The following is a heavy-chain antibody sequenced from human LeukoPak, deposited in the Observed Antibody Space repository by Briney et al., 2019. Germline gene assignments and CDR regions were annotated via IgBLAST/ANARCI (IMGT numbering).Heavy chain of an antibody. J-gene: IGHJ4*02. Sequence: PGGSLRPSCVASGFTVSSNYMSWVRQAPGKGLEWVSIIYTGGSTYYADSVKGRFTISRDNSKNTLYLQMSSLRAEDTAVYYCARAFMGGSRGYEGWDYWGQGALVTVSS. CDR3: ARAFMGGSRGYEGWDY. V-gene: IGHV3-53*01. D-gene: IGHD3-22*01. CDR1: GFTVSSNY. CDR2: IYTGGST.